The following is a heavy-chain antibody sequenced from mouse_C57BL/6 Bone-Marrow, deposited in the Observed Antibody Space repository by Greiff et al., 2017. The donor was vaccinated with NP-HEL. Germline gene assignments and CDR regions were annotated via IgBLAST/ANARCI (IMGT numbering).Heavy chain of an antibody. Sequence: QVQLQQSGAELARPGASVKLSCKASGYTFTSYGISWVKQRTGQGLEWIGEIYPRSGNTYYNEKFKGKATLTADKSSSTSYMELRSLTSEDSAVYCCARKRPVYYGNYVYAMDYWGQGTSVTVSS. J-gene: IGHJ4*01. CDR1: GYTFTSYG. D-gene: IGHD2-1*01. CDR2: IYPRSGNT. CDR3: ARKRPVYYGNYVYAMDY. V-gene: IGHV1-81*01.